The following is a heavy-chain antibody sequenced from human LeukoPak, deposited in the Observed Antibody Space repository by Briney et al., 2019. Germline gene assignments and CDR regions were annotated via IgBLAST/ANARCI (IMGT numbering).Heavy chain of an antibody. D-gene: IGHD2-2*01. Sequence: GGSLRLSCTASGFTFGDYAMSWVRQAPGKGLEWVGFIRSKAYGETTEYAASVKGRFTISRDDSKSIAYLQMNSLKTEDTAVYYCTRVGVPAAMPFDYWGQGTLVTVSS. CDR1: GFTFGDYA. CDR2: IRSKAYGETT. V-gene: IGHV3-49*04. CDR3: TRVGVPAAMPFDY. J-gene: IGHJ4*02.